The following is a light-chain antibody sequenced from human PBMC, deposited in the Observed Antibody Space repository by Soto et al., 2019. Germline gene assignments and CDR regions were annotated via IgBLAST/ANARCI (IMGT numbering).Light chain of an antibody. CDR1: KAFGSI. J-gene: IGKJ4*01. CDR2: SAS. CDR3: QQIHSYPVT. V-gene: IGKV1-9*01. Sequence: EIQLTKFQAFLFQPVGAKFPITCRPSKAFGSILAWYQQKPGKAPNLLVYSASTLQRGVPSRFSGSGSGTEFTLTISSLQPEDFASYFCQQIHSYPVTFGGGTKVEIE.